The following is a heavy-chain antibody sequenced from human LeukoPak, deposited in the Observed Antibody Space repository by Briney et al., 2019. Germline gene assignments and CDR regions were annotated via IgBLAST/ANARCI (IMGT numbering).Heavy chain of an antibody. V-gene: IGHV1-8*01. CDR3: ARCLYDYVWGSYRTMCAFDI. J-gene: IGHJ3*02. CDR2: TNPNSGNT. D-gene: IGHD3-16*02. Sequence: ASVKVSCKASGYTFTSYEFNWVRQATGQGLEWMGWTNPNSGNTGYAQKFQGRVTMTRDTSISTAYMELSRLRSDDTAVYYCARCLYDYVWGSYRTMCAFDIWGQGTMVTVSS. CDR1: GYTFTSYE.